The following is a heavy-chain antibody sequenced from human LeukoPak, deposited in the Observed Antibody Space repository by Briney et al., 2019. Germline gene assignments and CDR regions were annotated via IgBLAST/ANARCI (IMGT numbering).Heavy chain of an antibody. D-gene: IGHD3-10*01. V-gene: IGHV4-4*07. CDR2: IYPSGST. CDR3: AREDYYGSAADY. J-gene: IGHJ4*02. Sequence: WIGRIYPSGSTNYSPSLKSRVAMSIDTSKRQFSLKLNSVTAADTAVYYCAREDYYGSAADYWGQGTLVTVSS.